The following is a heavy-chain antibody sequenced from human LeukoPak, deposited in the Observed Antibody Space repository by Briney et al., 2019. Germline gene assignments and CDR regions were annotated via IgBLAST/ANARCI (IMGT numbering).Heavy chain of an antibody. CDR1: GFTFSSYA. V-gene: IGHV3-23*01. Sequence: PGGSLRLSCAASGFTFSSYAMSWVRQAPGKGLEWVSGISNSGGSTYYADSVKGRFTISRDNSKNTLYLQMNSLRAEDTAIYYCAKSRNIVATINFDYGGQGTLVTVSS. J-gene: IGHJ4*02. CDR3: AKSRNIVATINFDY. D-gene: IGHD5-12*01. CDR2: ISNSGGST.